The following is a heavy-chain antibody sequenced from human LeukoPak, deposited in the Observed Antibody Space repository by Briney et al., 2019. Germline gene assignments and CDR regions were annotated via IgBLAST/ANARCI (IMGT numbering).Heavy chain of an antibody. D-gene: IGHD3-10*01. J-gene: IGHJ4*02. CDR1: GFTVNSYG. Sequence: GGSLRLSCVASGFTVNSYGMHWVRQAPGKGLEWVAVLSSDGSNKYYADSVKGRFTISRDNSKNTLYLQMNSLRADDTAVYYCAKESLYYDFDYWGQGTLVTVSS. CDR2: LSSDGSNK. CDR3: AKESLYYDFDY. V-gene: IGHV3-30*18.